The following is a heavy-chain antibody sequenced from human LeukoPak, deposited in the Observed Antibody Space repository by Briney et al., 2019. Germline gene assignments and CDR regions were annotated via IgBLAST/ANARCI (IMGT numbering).Heavy chain of an antibody. J-gene: IGHJ5*02. CDR2: ISGSGGST. CDR1: GFTFSSYA. V-gene: IGHV3-23*01. D-gene: IGHD3-22*01. Sequence: GGSLRLSCAASGFTFSSYAMSWVRQAPGKGLEWVSAISGSGGSTYYADSVKGRFTISRDNSKNTLYLQMNSLRAEDTAVYYCAKSSRGIVVVITRGWFDPWGQGTLVTVSS. CDR3: AKSSRGIVVVITRGWFDP.